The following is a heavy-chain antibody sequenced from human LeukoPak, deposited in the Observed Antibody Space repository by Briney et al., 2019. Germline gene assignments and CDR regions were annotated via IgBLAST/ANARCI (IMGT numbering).Heavy chain of an antibody. J-gene: IGHJ3*02. Sequence: SETLSLTCTVSGGSISSGDYYWSWIRQPPGKGLEWIGEINHSGSTNYDPSLKSRVTISVDTSKNQFSLKLSSVTAADTAVYYCARGRTYYYDSSGYVLWFDVFDIWGQGTMVTVSS. CDR3: ARGRTYYYDSSGYVLWFDVFDI. CDR2: INHSGST. D-gene: IGHD3-22*01. CDR1: GGSISSGDYY. V-gene: IGHV4-39*07.